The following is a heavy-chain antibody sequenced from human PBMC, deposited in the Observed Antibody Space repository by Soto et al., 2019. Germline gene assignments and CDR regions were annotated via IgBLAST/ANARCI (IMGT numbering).Heavy chain of an antibody. CDR2: ISYDGSNK. Sequence: VGSLRLSCAASGFTFSSYAMHWVRQAPGKGLEWVAVISYDGSNKYYADSVKGRFTISRDNSRNTVYLQVSKLRAEDTAVYFCARDQTDSGGYSDSWGQGTLVTVSS. CDR1: GFTFSSYA. J-gene: IGHJ4*02. CDR3: ARDQTDSGGYSDS. D-gene: IGHD3-22*01. V-gene: IGHV3-30-3*01.